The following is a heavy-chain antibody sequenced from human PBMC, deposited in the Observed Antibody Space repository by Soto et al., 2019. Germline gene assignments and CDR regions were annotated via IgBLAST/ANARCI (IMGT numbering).Heavy chain of an antibody. CDR2: IYYSGST. CDR1: GGSISSYY. CDR3: ARDSVASSWSGDYYYYGMDV. J-gene: IGHJ6*02. Sequence: PSETLSLTCTVSGGSISSYYWSWIRQPPGKGLEWIGYIYYSGSTNYNPSLKSRVTISVDTSKNQFSLKLSSVTAADTAVYYGARDSVASSWSGDYYYYGMDVWGQGTTVTV. V-gene: IGHV4-59*01. D-gene: IGHD6-13*01.